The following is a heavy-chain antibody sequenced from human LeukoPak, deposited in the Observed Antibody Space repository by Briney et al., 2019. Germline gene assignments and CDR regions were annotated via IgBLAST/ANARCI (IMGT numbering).Heavy chain of an antibody. V-gene: IGHV3-74*01. CDR1: GFSFSNYW. Sequence: GGSLRLSCAASGFSFSNYWMHWVRQAPGKGLVWVSRVKGDGSFTDYAGSVEGRFTISRANAKNTLYLQMYSLRVEDTAVYYCVRDGDDYNFDYWGQGSLVTVYS. CDR3: VRDGDDYNFDY. D-gene: IGHD5-24*01. J-gene: IGHJ4*02. CDR2: VKGDGSFT.